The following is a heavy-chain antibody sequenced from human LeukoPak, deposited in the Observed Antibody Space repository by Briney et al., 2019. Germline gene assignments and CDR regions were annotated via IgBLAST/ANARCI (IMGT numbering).Heavy chain of an antibody. CDR3: ARGCGGDCYPFRDY. J-gene: IGHJ4*02. Sequence: GGSLRLSCAASGFTFSGSAIHWVRQAPGKGLEWVSSISSSSSYTYYADSVKGRFTISRDNAKNSLYLQMSSLSAEDTAVYYCARGCGGDCYPFRDYWGQGTLVTVSS. V-gene: IGHV3-21*06. CDR2: ISSSSSYT. CDR1: GFTFSGSA. D-gene: IGHD2-21*02.